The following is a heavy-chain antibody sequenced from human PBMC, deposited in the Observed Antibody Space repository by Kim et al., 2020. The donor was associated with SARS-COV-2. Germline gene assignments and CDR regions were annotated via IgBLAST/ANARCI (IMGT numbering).Heavy chain of an antibody. J-gene: IGHJ5*02. CDR1: GGSFSGYY. Sequence: SETLSLTCAVYGGSFSGYYWSWIRQPPGKGLEWIGEINHSGSTNYNPSLKSRVTISVDTSKNQFSLKLSSVTAADTAVYYCARGRSLWFGELLPFDPWG. CDR2: INHSGST. V-gene: IGHV4-34*01. CDR3: ARGRSLWFGELLPFDP. D-gene: IGHD3-10*01.